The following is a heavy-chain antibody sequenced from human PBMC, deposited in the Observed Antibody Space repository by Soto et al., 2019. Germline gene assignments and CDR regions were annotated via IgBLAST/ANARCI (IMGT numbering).Heavy chain of an antibody. CDR1: CGSIISSSYY. J-gene: IGHJ4*02. CDR2: IYYSGST. Sequence: SETLSLTCTFSCGSIISSSYYWGWIRQPPGKGLEWIGSIYYSGSTYYNPSLKSRVTISVDTSKNQFSLKLSSVTAADTAVYYCAGIRMATIHHSGDYWGQGTLVTVSS. CDR3: AGIRMATIHHSGDY. V-gene: IGHV4-39*01. D-gene: IGHD5-12*01.